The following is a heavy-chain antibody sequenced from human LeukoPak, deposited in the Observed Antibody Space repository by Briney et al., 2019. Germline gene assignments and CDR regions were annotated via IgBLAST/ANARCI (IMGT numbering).Heavy chain of an antibody. J-gene: IGHJ6*03. V-gene: IGHV1-69*05. Sequence: GSSVKVSCKASGGTFSSYAISWVRQAPGKGLEWMGGHIPIFGTANYAQKFQGRVTITTDESPSTAYMELSSLRSEDTAVYYCARSALSGSCCNYYYYMDVWGKGTTVTVSS. CDR3: ARSALSGSCCNYYYYMDV. CDR2: HIPIFGTA. D-gene: IGHD2-15*01. CDR1: GGTFSSYA.